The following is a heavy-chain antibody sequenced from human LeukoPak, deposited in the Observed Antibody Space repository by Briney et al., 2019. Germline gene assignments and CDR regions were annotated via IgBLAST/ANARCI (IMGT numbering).Heavy chain of an antibody. CDR2: IGPNNGNT. D-gene: IGHD3-22*01. CDR3: ARDRIMHYYDSSGYYYGHDY. CDR1: DYTFTSYG. V-gene: IGHV1-18*01. Sequence: ASVKVSCKASDYTFTSYGISWVRQAPGKGLEWMGWIGPNNGNTKYAQRFQGRVTMTTETPTSTAYMELRSLRSDDTAVYYCARDRIMHYYDSSGYYYGHDYWGQGTLVTVSS. J-gene: IGHJ4*02.